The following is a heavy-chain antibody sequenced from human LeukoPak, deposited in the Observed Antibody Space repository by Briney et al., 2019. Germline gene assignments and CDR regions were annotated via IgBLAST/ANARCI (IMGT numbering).Heavy chain of an antibody. D-gene: IGHD3-22*01. V-gene: IGHV3-9*01. J-gene: IGHJ3*02. CDR2: ISWNSGSI. CDR1: GFTFDDYA. CDR3: AKGHYYDSSGRDAFDI. Sequence: GGSLRLSCAASGFTFDDYAMHWVRQVPGKGLEWVSGISWNSGSIGYADYVKGRFTISRDNAKNSLYLQMNSLRAEDTALYYCAKGHYYDSSGRDAFDIRGQGTMVTVSS.